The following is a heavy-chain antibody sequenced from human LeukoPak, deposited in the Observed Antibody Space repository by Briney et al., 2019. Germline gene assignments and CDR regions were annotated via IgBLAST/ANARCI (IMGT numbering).Heavy chain of an antibody. Sequence: PGGSLRLSCAASGFTFSNYRMTWVRQAPGKGLEWVANINQDGNAKYYVDSVKGRFTISRDNAKNSLYLQMNGLRAEDTAVYYCARVNPDYGDNHFDYWGQGTLVTVSS. CDR1: GFTFSNYR. J-gene: IGHJ4*02. V-gene: IGHV3-7*01. CDR3: ARVNPDYGDNHFDY. D-gene: IGHD4-17*01. CDR2: INQDGNAK.